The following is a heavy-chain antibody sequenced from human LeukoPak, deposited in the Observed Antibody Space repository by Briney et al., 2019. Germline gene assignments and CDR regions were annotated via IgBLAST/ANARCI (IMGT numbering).Heavy chain of an antibody. CDR1: GFTFSSYA. D-gene: IGHD6-19*01. CDR3: ARVSSGWYGLDY. V-gene: IGHV3-30-3*01. CDR2: ISYDGSHR. J-gene: IGHJ4*02. Sequence: GRSLRLSCAASGFTFSSYAMYWVRQAPGKGLERVAVISYDGSHRYYADSVKGRSTISRDNSKDTLYLQMNTLRAEDTAVYFCARVSSGWYGLDYWGQGTLVTVSS.